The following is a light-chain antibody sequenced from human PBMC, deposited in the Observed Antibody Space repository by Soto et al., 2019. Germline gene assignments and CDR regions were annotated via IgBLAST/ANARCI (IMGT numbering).Light chain of an antibody. Sequence: EIVLTQSPATLSLSPGERATLSCRASQSVSSYLAWYQQKPGQAPRLLIYDASNRATGIPARFIGRGSGTEFTLTINSLQSEDFSVYFCQQYDNLPLTFGPGTKVDIK. CDR2: DAS. CDR1: QSVSSY. V-gene: IGKV3-11*01. J-gene: IGKJ3*01. CDR3: QQYDNLPLT.